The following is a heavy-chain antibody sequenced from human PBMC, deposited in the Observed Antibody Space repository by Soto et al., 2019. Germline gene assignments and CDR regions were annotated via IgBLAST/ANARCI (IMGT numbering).Heavy chain of an antibody. Sequence: LRLSCAASGFTFSSYGMHWVRQAPGKGLEWVAVISYDGSNKYYADSVKGRFTISRDNSKNTLYLQMNSLRAEDTAVYYCAKDAPGGSGSHYYYYYGMDVWGQGTTVTVSS. V-gene: IGHV3-30*18. D-gene: IGHD3-10*01. CDR3: AKDAPGGSGSHYYYYYGMDV. CDR1: GFTFSSYG. J-gene: IGHJ6*02. CDR2: ISYDGSNK.